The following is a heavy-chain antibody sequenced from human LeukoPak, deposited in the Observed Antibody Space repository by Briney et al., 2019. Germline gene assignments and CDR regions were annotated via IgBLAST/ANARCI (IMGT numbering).Heavy chain of an antibody. CDR3: AREGRYFDWLLSPDYYYYYYMDV. CDR2: ISAYNGNT. Sequence: ASVKVSCKASGYAFTSYGISWVRQAPGQGLEWMGWISAYNGNTNYAQKLQGRITMTTDTSTSTAYMELRSLRSDDTAVYYCAREGRYFDWLLSPDYYYYYYMDVWGKGTTVTVSS. D-gene: IGHD3-9*01. CDR1: GYAFTSYG. J-gene: IGHJ6*03. V-gene: IGHV1-18*01.